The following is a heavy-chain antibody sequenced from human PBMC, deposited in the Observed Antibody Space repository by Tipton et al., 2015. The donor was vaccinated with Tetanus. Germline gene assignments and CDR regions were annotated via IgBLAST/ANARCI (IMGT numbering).Heavy chain of an antibody. CDR1: GASIRGGTFY. Sequence: TLSLTCTVSGASIRGGTFYWGWIRQPPGKGLEWIGSIYESGDTYYIPSLKGRVTISVDTSKNQFSLNLNSMAAADTGVYYCARHQSGYFTPFDYWGQGNLVTVSS. CDR2: IYESGDT. D-gene: IGHD3-3*01. J-gene: IGHJ4*02. CDR3: ARHQSGYFTPFDY. V-gene: IGHV4-39*01.